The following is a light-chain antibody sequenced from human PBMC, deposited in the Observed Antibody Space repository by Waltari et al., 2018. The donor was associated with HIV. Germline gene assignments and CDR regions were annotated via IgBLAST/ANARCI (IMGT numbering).Light chain of an antibody. CDR2: DVN. J-gene: IGLJ1*01. Sequence: QSALTQPASVSGSPGQSITIFCSGTNDDIGGHDYVSWYQVVPGKAPRLVIFDVNRRPSGISHRFSGSKSGYTASLMIFGLQPEDEANYFCSSYMKGGTYVFGTGTKV. V-gene: IGLV2-14*03. CDR1: NDDIGGHDY. CDR3: SSYMKGGTYV.